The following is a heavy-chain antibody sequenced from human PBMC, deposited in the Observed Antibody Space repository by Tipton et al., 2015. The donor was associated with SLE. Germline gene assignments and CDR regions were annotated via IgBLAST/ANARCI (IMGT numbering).Heavy chain of an antibody. V-gene: IGHV3-7*01. Sequence: LSLTCSLSGDSISSYFWNWVRQSPGKGLEWVANIKEDGSEKYYVDSVKDRLTISRDNAKNSLFLHMNSLRAEDTAVYYCARDGGLMVRGVHLDYWGQGTLVTVSS. J-gene: IGHJ4*02. CDR2: IKEDGSEK. CDR3: ARDGGLMVRGVHLDY. D-gene: IGHD3-10*01. CDR1: GDSISSYF.